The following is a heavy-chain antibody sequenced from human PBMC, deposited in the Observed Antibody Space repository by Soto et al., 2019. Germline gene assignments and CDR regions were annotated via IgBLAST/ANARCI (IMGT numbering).Heavy chain of an antibody. Sequence: QVQLVESGGGLVKPGGSLRLSCAASGFTFSDYYMTWVRLAPGKGLEWVSYISGGGDAIHYSDSVKGRFTVSRDNAKNLLYLQMNSLRAEDTAVYYCASDPYYYASDYWGRGTLVTVSS. V-gene: IGHV3-11*01. CDR1: GFTFSDYY. CDR3: ASDPYYYASDY. CDR2: ISGGGDAI. J-gene: IGHJ4*02. D-gene: IGHD3-10*01.